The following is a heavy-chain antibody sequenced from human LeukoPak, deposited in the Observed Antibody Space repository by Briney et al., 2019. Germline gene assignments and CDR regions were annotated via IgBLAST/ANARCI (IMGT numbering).Heavy chain of an antibody. Sequence: SETLSHTCTVSGVSISSGDYYWSWIRQPPGKGLEWIGYMYYSGSTYYNPSLKSRVTISLDTSKNQFSLKLSSVTAADTAVYYCARPYYYDSRIDPWGQGTLVTVSS. J-gene: IGHJ5*02. CDR3: ARPYYYDSRIDP. CDR2: MYYSGST. V-gene: IGHV4-30-4*01. D-gene: IGHD3-22*01. CDR1: GVSISSGDYY.